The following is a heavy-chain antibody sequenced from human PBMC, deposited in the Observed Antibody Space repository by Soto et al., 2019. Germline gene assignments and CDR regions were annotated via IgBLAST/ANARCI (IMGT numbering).Heavy chain of an antibody. J-gene: IGHJ1*01. CDR1: GFTVSSNY. Sequence: EVQLVESGGGLVQPGGSLRLSCAASGFTVSSNYMSWVRQAPGKGLEWVSVIYSGGSTYYADSVKGRFTISRDNSKNTLYLQMNSLRAEDTAVYYCARDRGYCSGGSCYRAEYFQHWGQGTLVTVSS. V-gene: IGHV3-66*01. CDR2: IYSGGST. D-gene: IGHD2-15*01. CDR3: ARDRGYCSGGSCYRAEYFQH.